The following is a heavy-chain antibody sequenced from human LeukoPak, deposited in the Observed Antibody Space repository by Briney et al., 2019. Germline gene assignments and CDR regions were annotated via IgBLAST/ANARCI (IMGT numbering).Heavy chain of an antibody. Sequence: PSETLSLTCTVSGGSISSSSYYWGWIRQPPGKEQEWIGYIYYSGSTNYNPSLKSRVTISVDTSKNQFSLKLSSVTAADTAVYYCARGGDFWSGEYFDYWGQGTLVTVSS. V-gene: IGHV4-61*05. CDR1: GGSISSSSYY. J-gene: IGHJ4*02. CDR3: ARGGDFWSGEYFDY. D-gene: IGHD3-3*01. CDR2: IYYSGST.